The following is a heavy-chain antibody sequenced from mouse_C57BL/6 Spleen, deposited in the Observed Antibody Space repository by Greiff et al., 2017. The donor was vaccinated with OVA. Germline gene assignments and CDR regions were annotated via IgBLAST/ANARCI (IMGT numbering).Heavy chain of an antibody. Sequence: QVQLKQSDAELVKPGASVKISCKVSGYTFTDHTIHWMQQRPEQGLEWIGYIYPRDGSTKYNEQFKGKATMTADTASSTAYMQPHSPASEDSAVYFCARTVYYAMDYWGQGTSVTVSS. CDR2: IYPRDGST. CDR3: ARTVYYAMDY. D-gene: IGHD1-1*01. CDR1: GYTFTDHT. V-gene: IGHV1-78*01. J-gene: IGHJ4*01.